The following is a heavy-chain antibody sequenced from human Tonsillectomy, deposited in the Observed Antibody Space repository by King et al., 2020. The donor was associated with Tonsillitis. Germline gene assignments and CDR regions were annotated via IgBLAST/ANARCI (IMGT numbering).Heavy chain of an antibody. V-gene: IGHV4-34*01. CDR1: GGSFSAYY. J-gene: IGHJ3*02. CDR3: HLRDGYGFDAFDM. Sequence: VQLQQWGAGLLKPSETLSLTCAVFGGSFSAYYWSWIRQPPGKGLEWIGEINHSGSTNYNPSLTSRVTISLDTSKNQFPLKLSSVTAADTAVYYCHLRDGYGFDAFDMWGQGTLVTVSS. CDR2: INHSGST. D-gene: IGHD5-24*01.